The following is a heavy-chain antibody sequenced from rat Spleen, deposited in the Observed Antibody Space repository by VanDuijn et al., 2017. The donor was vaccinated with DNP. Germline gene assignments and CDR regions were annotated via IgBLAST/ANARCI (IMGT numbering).Heavy chain of an antibody. CDR1: GFTFNNYW. CDR2: ISSTGGSM. D-gene: IGHD1-2*01. J-gene: IGHJ3*01. CDR3: ARHEDYSSYIYGFPY. Sequence: EVQLMESGGGLVQPGRSLKLSCAASGFTFNNYWMTWIRQVPGKGLEWLASISSTGGSMYYPDSVKGRFTISRDNAKNTQYLQMDSLRSEDTATYYCARHEDYSSYIYGFPYWGQGTLVTVFS. V-gene: IGHV5-31*01.